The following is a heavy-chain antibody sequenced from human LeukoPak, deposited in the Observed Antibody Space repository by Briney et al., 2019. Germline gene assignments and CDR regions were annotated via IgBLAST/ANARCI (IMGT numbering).Heavy chain of an antibody. CDR1: GGSISSGGYY. J-gene: IGHJ4*02. Sequence: SETLSLTCTVSGGSISSGGYYWSWIRQHPGKGLEWIGYIYYSGSTYYNPSLKSRVTISVDTSKNQFSLKLSSVTAADTAVYYCARHKTGGTYPLDYWGQGTLVTVSS. D-gene: IGHD1-26*01. V-gene: IGHV4-31*03. CDR2: IYYSGST. CDR3: ARHKTGGTYPLDY.